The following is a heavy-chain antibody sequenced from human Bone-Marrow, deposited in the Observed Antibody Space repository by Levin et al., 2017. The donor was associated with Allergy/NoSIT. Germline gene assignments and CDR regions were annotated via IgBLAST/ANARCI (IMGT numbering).Heavy chain of an antibody. CDR1: GFTFSSHA. D-gene: IGHD4/OR15-4a*01. Sequence: GGSLRLSCAASGFTFSSHAMHWVRQAPGKGLEWVAAVSYDGRSKYHADPVKGRITTSRANSKNTLVLQVNSLKAEDTGVYYCARDTYGDQGGPLDYWGQGILVSVSS. CDR2: VSYDGRSK. V-gene: IGHV3-30*04. CDR3: ARDTYGDQGGPLDY. J-gene: IGHJ4*02.